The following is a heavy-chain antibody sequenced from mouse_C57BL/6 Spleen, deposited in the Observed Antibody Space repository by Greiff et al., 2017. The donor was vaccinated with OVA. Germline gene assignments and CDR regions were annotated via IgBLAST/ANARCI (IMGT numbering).Heavy chain of an antibody. D-gene: IGHD1-1*01. V-gene: IGHV1-80*01. CDR2: IYPGDGDT. J-gene: IGHJ1*03. CDR3: ARCGSSYGWYFDV. Sequence: QVQLKQSGAELVKPGASVKISCKASGYAFSSYWMNWVKQRPGKGLEGIGQIYPGDGDTNYNGKFKGKATLTADKSSSTAYMQLSSLTSEDSAVYFCARCGSSYGWYFDVWGTGTTVTVSS. CDR1: GYAFSSYW.